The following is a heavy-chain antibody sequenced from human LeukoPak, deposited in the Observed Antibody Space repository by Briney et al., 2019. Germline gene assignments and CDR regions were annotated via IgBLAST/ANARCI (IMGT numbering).Heavy chain of an antibody. Sequence: GGSLRLSCAVSGLTFNNYAMSWVRQAPGKGLEWVSAISKSGDHTYYAASAKGRFTIYRDNSKNTQYLQMNSLRAEDTAVYYCATSWGPDTSAFRRGRDGMDVWGQGTTVIVS. CDR1: GLTFNNYA. J-gene: IGHJ6*02. CDR3: ATSWGPDTSAFRRGRDGMDV. CDR2: ISKSGDHT. D-gene: IGHD3-16*01. V-gene: IGHV3-23*01.